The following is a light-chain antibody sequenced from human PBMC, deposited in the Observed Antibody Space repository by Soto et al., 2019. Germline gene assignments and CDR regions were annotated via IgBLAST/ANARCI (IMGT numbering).Light chain of an antibody. CDR1: SSNIGAGYD. Sequence: QSVLTQPPSVSGAPGQRVTISCTGSSSNIGAGYDVHWFQQLPGAAPKLLIYGNDNRPSGVPDRFSGSKSGTSASLAITGLQAEDEADYYCQSYDYSLSDSHVFGTGTKLTVL. J-gene: IGLJ1*01. CDR3: QSYDYSLSDSHV. V-gene: IGLV1-40*01. CDR2: GND.